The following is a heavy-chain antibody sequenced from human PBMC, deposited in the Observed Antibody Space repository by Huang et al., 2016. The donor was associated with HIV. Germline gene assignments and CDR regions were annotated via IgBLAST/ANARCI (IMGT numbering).Heavy chain of an antibody. D-gene: IGHD1-1*01. CDR3: ARLSTTWYFDY. CDR2: IYPGESDT. CDR1: GYSFTSYW. J-gene: IGHJ4*02. Sequence: EVQLVQSGAEVKKPGESLKISCKGSGYSFTSYWIGWVRQMPGKCLEWMRIIYPGESDTRYIPSFQGQVTISADKSISTAYLQWSSLKASDTTMYYCARLSTTWYFDYWGQGTLVTVSS. V-gene: IGHV5-51*01.